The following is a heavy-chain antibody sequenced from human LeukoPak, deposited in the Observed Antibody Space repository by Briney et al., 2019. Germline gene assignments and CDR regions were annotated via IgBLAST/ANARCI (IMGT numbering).Heavy chain of an antibody. J-gene: IGHJ4*02. CDR3: AREGGYSYGDAPLHFDY. CDR1: GGSISSSSCN. D-gene: IGHD5-18*01. CDR2: IYYSGST. Sequence: SETLSLTCTVSGGSISSSSCNWGWIRQPPGKGLEWIGSIYYSGSTYYNPSLKSRVTISVDTSKNQFSLKLSSVTAADTAVYYCAREGGYSYGDAPLHFDYWGQGTLVTVSS. V-gene: IGHV4-39*07.